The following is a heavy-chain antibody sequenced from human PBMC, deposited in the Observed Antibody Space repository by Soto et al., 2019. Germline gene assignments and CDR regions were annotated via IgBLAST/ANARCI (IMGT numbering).Heavy chain of an antibody. Sequence: SVKVSFKASGYTFTSYDINWVRQATGQGLEWMGWMNPNSGNTGYAQEYQGRVTMTRNSSISTAYMELSSLRSEDTAVYYCARDTYDFWSGLDPFDIWGQGTMVTVSS. J-gene: IGHJ3*02. D-gene: IGHD3-3*01. CDR3: ARDTYDFWSGLDPFDI. CDR2: MNPNSGNT. V-gene: IGHV1-8*01. CDR1: GYTFTSYD.